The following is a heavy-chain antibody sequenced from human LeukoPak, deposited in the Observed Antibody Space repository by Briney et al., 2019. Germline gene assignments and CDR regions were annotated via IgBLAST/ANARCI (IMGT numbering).Heavy chain of an antibody. V-gene: IGHV3-7*01. CDR3: ARHYDSTAYSLDY. Sequence: PGGSLRLSCAASGFTFSSYWMTWVRQAPGMGLEWVANIKQDGSQKFYLDSVKGRFTISRDNAKESLFLQMNSLRAEDTAVYYCARHYDSTAYSLDYWGLGTLVTVSS. CDR2: IKQDGSQK. D-gene: IGHD3-22*01. J-gene: IGHJ4*02. CDR1: GFTFSSYW.